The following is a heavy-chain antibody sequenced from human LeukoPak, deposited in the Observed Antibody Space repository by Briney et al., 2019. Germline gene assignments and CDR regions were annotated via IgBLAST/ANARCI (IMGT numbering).Heavy chain of an antibody. CDR3: ARKGIGSSRYQNMDV. J-gene: IGHJ6*03. D-gene: IGHD6-25*01. CDR1: GFTFSSYA. Sequence: PGGSLRLSCAASGFTFSSYAMSWVRQAPGKGPEWGSTISFDGGRTYYAASVKFRFTVSRDTSKNTLYLQMNSLRAEDTAVYYCARKGIGSSRYQNMDVWGKGTTVTVSS. CDR2: ISFDGGRT. V-gene: IGHV3-23*01.